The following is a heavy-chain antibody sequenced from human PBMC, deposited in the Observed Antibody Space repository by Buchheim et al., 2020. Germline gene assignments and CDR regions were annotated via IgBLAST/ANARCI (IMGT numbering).Heavy chain of an antibody. V-gene: IGHV4-30-4*01. J-gene: IGHJ5*02. D-gene: IGHD4-11*01. CDR2: IYYSGTT. Sequence: QVQLQESGPGLVKPSQTLSLTCTVSGGSINSSDYYWNWIRLPPGKGLEWIGYIYYSGTTYYNPSLKSRVTISIDTSKNQFSLRLNSVTAADTALYYCARGLSITVTSDWFDPWGQGIL. CDR1: GGSINSSDYY. CDR3: ARGLSITVTSDWFDP.